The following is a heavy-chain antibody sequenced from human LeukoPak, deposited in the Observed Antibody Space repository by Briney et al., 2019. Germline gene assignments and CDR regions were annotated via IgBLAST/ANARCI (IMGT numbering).Heavy chain of an antibody. Sequence: SETLSLTCIVSGYSISSVYYWGWIRQPPGKGLEWIGSIYHSGSTYYKPYLKSRITISVDTSKNQFSLKLTSVTAADTAVYYCATLAATAPRYSDYWGQGALVTVSS. J-gene: IGHJ4*02. V-gene: IGHV4-38-2*02. CDR1: GYSISSVYY. CDR3: ATLAATAPRYSDY. CDR2: IYHSGST. D-gene: IGHD6-13*01.